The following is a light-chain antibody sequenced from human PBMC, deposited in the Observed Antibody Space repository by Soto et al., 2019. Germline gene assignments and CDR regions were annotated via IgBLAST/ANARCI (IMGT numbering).Light chain of an antibody. V-gene: IGKV1-39*01. Sequence: DIQVTQSPSSLSASVGDRVTITCRASQNINNYLNWYQQKPGKAPKVLIYAASNLQSGVPARFSGSGSGTAFSLTISSLQPEDFATYYCQQSYTFPYTFGQGTKLAIK. CDR1: QNINNY. CDR3: QQSYTFPYT. J-gene: IGKJ2*01. CDR2: AAS.